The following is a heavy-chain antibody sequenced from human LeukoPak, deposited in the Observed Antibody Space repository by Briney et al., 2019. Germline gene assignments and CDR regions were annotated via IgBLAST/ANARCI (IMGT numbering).Heavy chain of an antibody. CDR2: ISSSSSYI. CDR3: ARDGERGYSYGTPPYYYGMDV. V-gene: IGHV3-21*01. Sequence: PGGSLRLSCAASGFTFSSYAMNWVRQAPGKGLEWVSSISSSSSYIYYADSVKGRFTISRDNAKNSLYLQMNSLRAEDTAVYYCARDGERGYSYGTPPYYYGMDVWGQGTTVTVSS. J-gene: IGHJ6*02. CDR1: GFTFSSYA. D-gene: IGHD5-18*01.